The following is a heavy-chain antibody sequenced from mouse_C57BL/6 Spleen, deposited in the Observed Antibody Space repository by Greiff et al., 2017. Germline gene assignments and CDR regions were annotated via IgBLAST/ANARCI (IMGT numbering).Heavy chain of an antibody. CDR2: IYPRSGNT. V-gene: IGHV1-81*01. Sequence: QVQLKQSGAELARPGASVKLSCKASGYTFTSYGISWVKQRTGQGLEWIGEIYPRSGNTYYNEKFKGKATLTADKSSSTAYMELRSLTSEDSAVYFCARGGDYYGSSPPGFAYWGQGTLVTVSA. CDR3: ARGGDYYGSSPPGFAY. D-gene: IGHD1-1*01. CDR1: GYTFTSYG. J-gene: IGHJ3*01.